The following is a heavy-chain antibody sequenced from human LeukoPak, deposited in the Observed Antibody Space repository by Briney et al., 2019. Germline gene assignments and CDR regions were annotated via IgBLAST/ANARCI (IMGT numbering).Heavy chain of an antibody. CDR3: ARELRAHDAFDI. CDR2: IIPIFGTA. J-gene: IGHJ3*02. V-gene: IGHV1-69*01. CDR1: GGTFSSYA. Sequence: SVKVSCKASGGTFSSYAISWVRQAPGQGLEGMGGIIPIFGTANYAQKFQGRVTITADESTSTAYMELSSLRSEDTAVYYCARELRAHDAFDIWGQGTMVTVSS.